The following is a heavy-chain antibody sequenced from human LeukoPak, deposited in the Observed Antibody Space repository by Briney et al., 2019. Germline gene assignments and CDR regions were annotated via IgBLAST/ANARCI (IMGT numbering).Heavy chain of an antibody. CDR3: AKAIAYVPGAFDI. D-gene: IGHD3-10*02. CDR1: GFTFSDSA. J-gene: IGHJ3*02. Sequence: GGSLRLSCAASGFTFSDSAMHWVRQASGKGLEWVGRFRSKVYSYATAYAASVKGRFTISRDDSKNTAYLQMNSLKTEDTAVYYCAKAIAYVPGAFDIWGQGTMVTVSS. V-gene: IGHV3-73*01. CDR2: FRSKVYSYAT.